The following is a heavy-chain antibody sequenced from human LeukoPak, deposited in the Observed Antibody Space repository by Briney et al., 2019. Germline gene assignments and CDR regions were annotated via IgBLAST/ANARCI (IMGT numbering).Heavy chain of an antibody. D-gene: IGHD1-26*01. V-gene: IGHV4-59*01. CDR3: ARIMGHFDF. CDR1: GVSISSYY. Sequence: SETLSLTCTVTGVSISSYYWSWIRQPPGKGLEWIGYIYYSGSTNYNPSLKSRVTISVDTSKNQFSLKLSSVTAADTAVYYCARIMGHFDFWGPGTLVTVSS. J-gene: IGHJ4*02. CDR2: IYYSGST.